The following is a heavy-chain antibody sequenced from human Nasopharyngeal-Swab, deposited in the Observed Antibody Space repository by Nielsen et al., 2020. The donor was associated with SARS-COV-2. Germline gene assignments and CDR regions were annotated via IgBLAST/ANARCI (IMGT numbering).Heavy chain of an antibody. D-gene: IGHD5-18*01. CDR2: ISAYNGST. CDR3: ARIDTAMVTTSYYYYGMDV. J-gene: IGHJ6*02. Sequence: ASVKVSCKASGYTFTSYGISWVRQAPGQGLEWMGWISAYNGSTNYAQKLQGRVTMTTDTSTSTAYMEPRSLRSDDTAVYYCARIDTAMVTTSYYYYGMDVWGQGTTVTVSS. CDR1: GYTFTSYG. V-gene: IGHV1-18*01.